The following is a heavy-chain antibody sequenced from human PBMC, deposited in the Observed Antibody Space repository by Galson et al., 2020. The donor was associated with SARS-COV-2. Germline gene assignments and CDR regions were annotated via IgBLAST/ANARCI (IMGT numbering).Heavy chain of an antibody. Sequence: GESLKISCAASGFTFSSYGMHWVRQAPGKGLEWVAVIWYDGSNKYYADSVKGRFTISRDNSKNTLYLQMNSLRAEDTAVYYCAREAGYCSSTSCYGRDAFDIWGQGTMVTVSS. CDR1: GFTFSSYG. CDR3: AREAGYCSSTSCYGRDAFDI. V-gene: IGHV3-33*01. CDR2: IWYDGSNK. J-gene: IGHJ3*02. D-gene: IGHD2-2*01.